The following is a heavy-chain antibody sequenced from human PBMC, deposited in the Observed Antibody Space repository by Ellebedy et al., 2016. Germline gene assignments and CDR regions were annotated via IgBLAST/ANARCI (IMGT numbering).Heavy chain of an antibody. V-gene: IGHV1-18*01. J-gene: IGHJ4*02. CDR3: ARGYLTGSVPLRGYFDY. CDR1: GYTFTTYD. D-gene: IGHD6-13*01. CDR2: ISTNNGNT. Sequence: ASVKVSXXASGYTFTTYDISWVRQAPGQGLEWMGWISTNNGNTNYAQKFQGRVTMTTDTSTSTAYMELWSLRSDDTAVYYCARGYLTGSVPLRGYFDYWGQGTLVTVSS.